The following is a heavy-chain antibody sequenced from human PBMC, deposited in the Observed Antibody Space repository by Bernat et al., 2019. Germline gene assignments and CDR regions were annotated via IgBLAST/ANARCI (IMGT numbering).Heavy chain of an antibody. D-gene: IGHD1-7*01. CDR1: GDSVSSNSAA. CDR2: TYYRSKWYN. Sequence: QVQLQQSGPGLVKPSQTLSLTCAISGDSVSSNSAAWNWIRQSPSRGLEWLGRTYYRSKWYNDYAVSVKSRKTRDPDTSKNQVSLLLNSVTPEDTAVYYCAREVGDNRNYGGMYCFDYWGQGTLVTVSS. J-gene: IGHJ4*02. V-gene: IGHV6-1*01. CDR3: AREVGDNRNYGGMYCFDY.